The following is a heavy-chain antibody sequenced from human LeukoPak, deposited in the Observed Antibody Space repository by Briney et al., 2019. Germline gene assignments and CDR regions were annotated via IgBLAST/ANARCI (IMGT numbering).Heavy chain of an antibody. V-gene: IGHV4-39*07. CDR1: GDSFSSVTDY. J-gene: IGHJ4*02. D-gene: IGHD6-13*01. CDR3: ARGSRRGYSSSWYGYYFDY. Sequence: NPSETLSLTCTVSGDSFSSVTDYWAWIRQPPGKGLEWIASGDYSGGTYYNPSLESRVAISADMSKNQFSLKLTSVTAADTAVYYCARGSRRGYSSSWYGYYFDYWGQGTLVTVSS. CDR2: GDYSGGT.